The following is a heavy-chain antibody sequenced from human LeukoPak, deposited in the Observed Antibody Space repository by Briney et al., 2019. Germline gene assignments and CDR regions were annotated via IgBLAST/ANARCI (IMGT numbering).Heavy chain of an antibody. Sequence: ETLSLTCAVYGGSFSGYYWSWVRQAPGKGLEWVSAISGSGGSTYYADSVKGRFTISRDNSKNTLYLQMNSLRAEDTAVYYCATYYDFWSGYSHKYYFDYWGQGTLVTVSS. CDR3: ATYYDFWSGYSHKYYFDY. J-gene: IGHJ4*02. CDR1: GGSFSGYY. D-gene: IGHD3-3*01. CDR2: ISGSGGST. V-gene: IGHV3-23*01.